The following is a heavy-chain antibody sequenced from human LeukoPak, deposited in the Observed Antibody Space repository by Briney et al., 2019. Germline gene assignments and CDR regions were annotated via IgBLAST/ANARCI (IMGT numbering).Heavy chain of an antibody. CDR2: IYHSGST. CDR3: ARHRIAVAGAPYDAFDI. Sequence: SETLSLTCAVSGYSICSGYYWGWIRQPPGKGLEWIGSIYHSGSTYYNPSLKSRVTISVDTSKNQFYLKLSSVTAADTAVYYCARHRIAVAGAPYDAFDIWGQGTMVTVSS. CDR1: GYSICSGYY. D-gene: IGHD6-19*01. J-gene: IGHJ3*02. V-gene: IGHV4-38-2*01.